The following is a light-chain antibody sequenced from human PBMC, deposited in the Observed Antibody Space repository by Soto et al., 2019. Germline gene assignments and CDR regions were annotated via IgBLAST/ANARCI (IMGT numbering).Light chain of an antibody. CDR3: AAWDDSLNGWV. J-gene: IGLJ3*02. Sequence: QLVLTQPPSASGTPGQRVTISCSGSSSNIGSNTVNWYQHLPGTAPKLLIYSSDQRPSGVPDRFSGSKSGTSASLAISGLQSEDEADYYCAAWDDSLNGWVFGGGTKLTVL. CDR1: SSNIGSNT. CDR2: SSD. V-gene: IGLV1-44*01.